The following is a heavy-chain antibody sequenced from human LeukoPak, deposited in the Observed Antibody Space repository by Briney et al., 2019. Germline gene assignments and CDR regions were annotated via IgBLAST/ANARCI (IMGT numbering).Heavy chain of an antibody. D-gene: IGHD1-1*01. CDR1: GGAFSGYY. CDR3: ARVRTTYYYGMDV. V-gene: IGHV4-34*01. Sequence: SETLSLTCAVYGGAFSGYYWSWSRQPPGEGVEWSGEINHSGGTNYNPSLKSRVTISVDTSKNQSSLKLSSVTAADPAVYYCARVRTTYYYGMDVWGQGPTVPVSS. CDR2: INHSGGT. J-gene: IGHJ6*02.